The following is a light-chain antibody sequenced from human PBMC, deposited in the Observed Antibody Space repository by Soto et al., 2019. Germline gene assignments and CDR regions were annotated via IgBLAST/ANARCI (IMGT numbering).Light chain of an antibody. V-gene: IGKV3-15*01. CDR1: QSVSSN. CDR2: GAS. Sequence: ELVMTQSPATLSVSPGERATLSCRASQSVSSNLAWYQQKPGQAPRLLIYGASTRATGVPARFSGSGSGTEFTLTISGLQPEDFAYYYCQQYNTYFSLTFGGGTKVDI. J-gene: IGKJ4*01. CDR3: QQYNTYFSLT.